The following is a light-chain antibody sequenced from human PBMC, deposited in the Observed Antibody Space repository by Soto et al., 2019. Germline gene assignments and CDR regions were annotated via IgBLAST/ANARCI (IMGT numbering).Light chain of an antibody. J-gene: IGLJ3*02. CDR2: LNSDGSH. CDR1: SGHSSYA. V-gene: IGLV4-69*01. Sequence: QLVLTQSPSASASLGASVKLTCTLSSGHSSYAIAWHQQQPEKGPRYLMKLNSDGSHSKGDGIPDRFSGSSSGAERYLTISSLQSEDEADYYCQTWGTGMRVFGGGTKSPS. CDR3: QTWGTGMRV.